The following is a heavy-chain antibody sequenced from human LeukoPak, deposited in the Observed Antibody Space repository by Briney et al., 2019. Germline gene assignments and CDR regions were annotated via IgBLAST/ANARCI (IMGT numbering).Heavy chain of an antibody. CDR2: VNSDGSST. CDR3: ARGSTQHRSGLYGLDY. J-gene: IGHJ4*02. D-gene: IGHD6-19*01. V-gene: IGHV3-74*01. CDR1: GFTFSSYW. Sequence: GGSLRLSCAASGFTFSSYWMHWVRQAPGKGLEWVSRVNSDGSSTTYADSVKGRFTISRDNAKNTLYLQMNSLRAEDTAVYYCARGSTQHRSGLYGLDYWGQGTLVTVSS.